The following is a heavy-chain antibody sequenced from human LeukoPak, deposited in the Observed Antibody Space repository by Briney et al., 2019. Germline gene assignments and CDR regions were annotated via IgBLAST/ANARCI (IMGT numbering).Heavy chain of an antibody. CDR3: AREGEEDYYDSSGYPNYFDY. V-gene: IGHV1-69*05. D-gene: IGHD3-22*01. Sequence: ASVKVPCKASGGTFSSYAISWVRQAPGQGLEWMGRIIPIFGTANYAQKFQGRVTITTDESTSTAYMELSSLRSEDTAVYYCAREGEEDYYDSSGYPNYFDYWGQGTLVTVSS. J-gene: IGHJ4*02. CDR1: GGTFSSYA. CDR2: IIPIFGTA.